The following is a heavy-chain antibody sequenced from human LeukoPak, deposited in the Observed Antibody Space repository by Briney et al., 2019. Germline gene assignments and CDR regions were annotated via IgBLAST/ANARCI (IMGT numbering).Heavy chain of an antibody. Sequence: GGSLRLSCAASGFTFSNYAMGWVRQAPGKGLEWVSVIGTGGDRHYADSVKGRFTITRDNSKSTVFLQMNSLRADDTALYYCTKNLPGRHLDYWGQGTLVTVSS. D-gene: IGHD1-14*01. CDR2: IGTGGDR. V-gene: IGHV3-23*01. CDR1: GFTFSNYA. CDR3: TKNLPGRHLDY. J-gene: IGHJ4*02.